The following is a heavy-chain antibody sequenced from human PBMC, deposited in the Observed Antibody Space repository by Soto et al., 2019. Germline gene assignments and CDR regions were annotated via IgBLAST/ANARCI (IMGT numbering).Heavy chain of an antibody. CDR1: GFIFNAYA. D-gene: IGHD4-4*01. CDR2: IGGSGGNT. Sequence: EVQLLGSGGGLVQPGGSLRLSCAASGFIFNAYAMTWVRQAPGKGLEWVSAIGGSGGNTYYAASVKGRFTISRDNSKDTVDLEMNRLRVDDTAVYFCARVASDYINSADHWGQGILVTVSS. CDR3: ARVASDYINSADH. V-gene: IGHV3-23*01. J-gene: IGHJ4*02.